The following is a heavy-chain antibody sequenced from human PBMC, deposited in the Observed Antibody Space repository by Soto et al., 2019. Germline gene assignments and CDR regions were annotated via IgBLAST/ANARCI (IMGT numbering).Heavy chain of an antibody. CDR3: AIGLGVAHRDAFDI. Sequence: ASVKVSCKASGHTFTSYDINWVRQATGQGIELMGWMNPNSGVTNYAQKFQGWVTMTRDTSISTAYMELSRLRSDDTAVYYCAIGLGVAHRDAFDIWGQGTMVTGSS. CDR1: GHTFTSYD. J-gene: IGHJ3*02. D-gene: IGHD2-15*01. CDR2: MNPNSGVT. V-gene: IGHV1-2*04.